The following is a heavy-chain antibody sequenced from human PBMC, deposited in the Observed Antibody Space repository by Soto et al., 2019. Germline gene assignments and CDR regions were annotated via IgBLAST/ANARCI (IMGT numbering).Heavy chain of an antibody. D-gene: IGHD1-26*01. CDR3: ARGRYRYSGSYFDY. CDR1: GFTFSSYA. V-gene: IGHV3-30-3*01. Sequence: GGSLRLSCAASGFTFSSYAMHWVRQAPGKGLEWVAVISYDGSNKYYADSVKGRFTISRDNSKNTLYLQMNSLRAEDTAVYYCARGRYRYSGSYFDYWGQGTLVTVSS. CDR2: ISYDGSNK. J-gene: IGHJ4*02.